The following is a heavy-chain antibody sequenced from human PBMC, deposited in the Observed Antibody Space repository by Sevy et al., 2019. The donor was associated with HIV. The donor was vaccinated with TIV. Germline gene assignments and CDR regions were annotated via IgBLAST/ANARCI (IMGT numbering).Heavy chain of an antibody. V-gene: IGHV3-23*01. CDR3: AKDAFWGSYRRWIFHY. CDR2: ISGHEDNT. CDR1: GFTFSTYG. Sequence: GGSLRLFCAASGFTFSTYGMGWVRQAPGKGLEWVSGISGHEDNTYYADSVKGRFTISRDKSKNTLYLQMNSLRAEDTAIYYCAKDAFWGSYRRWIFHYWGQGTLVTVSS. J-gene: IGHJ4*02. D-gene: IGHD3-16*02.